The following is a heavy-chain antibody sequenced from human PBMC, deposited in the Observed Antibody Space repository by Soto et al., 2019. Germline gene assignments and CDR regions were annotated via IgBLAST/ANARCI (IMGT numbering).Heavy chain of an antibody. CDR1: GGTFSSYA. J-gene: IGHJ4*02. Sequence: GASVKVSCKASGGTFSSYAISWVRQAPGQGLEWMGGIIPIFGTANYAQKFQGRVTITADESTSTAYMELSSLRSEDTAVYYCARQYSSGYYLDYWGQGTLVTVSS. D-gene: IGHD3-22*01. CDR2: IIPIFGTA. V-gene: IGHV1-69*13. CDR3: ARQYSSGYYLDY.